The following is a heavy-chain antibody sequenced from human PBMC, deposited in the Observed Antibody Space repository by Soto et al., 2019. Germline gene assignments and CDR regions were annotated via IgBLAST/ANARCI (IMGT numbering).Heavy chain of an antibody. J-gene: IGHJ4*02. CDR2: IISDIART. CDR3: ATQGCRGAACSPPG. CDR1: GFPFGRSA. V-gene: IGHV3-23*01. D-gene: IGHD2-21*02. Sequence: EVQLLESGGGLVQPGGSLRLSCAASGFPFGRSAMSWVRQAPGMGLEWVSTIISDIARTHYADSLKGRFTISRDSSKNTMSLQLNSMRAANTDVYFYATQGCRGAACSPPGWGQGTLVTVSS.